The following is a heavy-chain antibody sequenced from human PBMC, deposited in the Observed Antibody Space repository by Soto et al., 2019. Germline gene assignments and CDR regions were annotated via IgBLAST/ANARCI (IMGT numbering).Heavy chain of an antibody. V-gene: IGHV4-39*01. D-gene: IGHD5-12*01. Sequence: SETLSLTCTVSGGSISRSSYYWGWIRQPPGKGLEWIGSMYYSGITYYNPSLKSRVTISVDTSKNQFSLNLSSVTAADTAVYYCARGRGYSGYMDFDYWGQGTLVTVSS. CDR2: MYYSGIT. CDR3: ARGRGYSGYMDFDY. CDR1: GGSISRSSYY. J-gene: IGHJ4*02.